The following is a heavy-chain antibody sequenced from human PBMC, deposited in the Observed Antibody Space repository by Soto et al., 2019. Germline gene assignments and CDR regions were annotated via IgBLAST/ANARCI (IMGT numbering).Heavy chain of an antibody. CDR1: GYTFTSYG. D-gene: IGHD3-3*01. Sequence: ASVKVSCKASGYTFTSYGISWVRQAPGQGLEWMGWVSAYNGNTNYAQKLQGRVTMTTDTSTSTAYMELRSLRSDDTAVYYCARDGGYTSGLGYYYGMDVWGQGTTVTVSS. CDR2: VSAYNGNT. CDR3: ARDGGYTSGLGYYYGMDV. J-gene: IGHJ6*02. V-gene: IGHV1-18*01.